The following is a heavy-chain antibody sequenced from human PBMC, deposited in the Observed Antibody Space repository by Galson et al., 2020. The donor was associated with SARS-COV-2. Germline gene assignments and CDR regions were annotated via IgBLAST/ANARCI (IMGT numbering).Heavy chain of an antibody. D-gene: IGHD2-15*01. V-gene: IGHV3-23*01. CDR2: ISGSGGST. Sequence: GGSLRLSCAASGFTFSSYAMSWVRQAPGKGLEWVSAISGSGGSTYYADSVKGRFTISRDNSKNTLYLQMNSLRAEDTAVYYCAKAKRDIVVVVAATSNYWYFDLWGRGTLVTVSS. CDR3: AKAKRDIVVVVAATSNYWYFDL. J-gene: IGHJ2*01. CDR1: GFTFSSYA.